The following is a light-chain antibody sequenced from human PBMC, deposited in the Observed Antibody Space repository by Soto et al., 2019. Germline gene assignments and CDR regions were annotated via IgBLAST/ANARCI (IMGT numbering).Light chain of an antibody. Sequence: QSALTQSASVSGSPGQSITISCTGTSSDVGRYNYVSWYQQHPGKAPKLIIYEVTNRPSGVSDRFSGSKSGNTASLTISGLQAEDEADYYCSSFTTTSTVVFGGGTKVTVL. V-gene: IGLV2-14*01. CDR1: SSDVGRYNY. CDR3: SSFTTTSTVV. CDR2: EVT. J-gene: IGLJ2*01.